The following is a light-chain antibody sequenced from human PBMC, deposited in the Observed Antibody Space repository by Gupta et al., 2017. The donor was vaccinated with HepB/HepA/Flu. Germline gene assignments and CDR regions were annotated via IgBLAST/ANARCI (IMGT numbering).Light chain of an antibody. CDR3: QQSYSTPA. V-gene: IGKV1-39*01. J-gene: IGKJ1*01. CDR2: AAS. Sequence: DIQMTQSPSSLSASVGDRVTITCRASQSISSYLNWYQQKPGKAPKLLIYAASSFQSGVPSRFSGSGSGTDFTLTISSLQPEDFATYYCQQSYSTPAFGQGTKVEIK. CDR1: QSISSY.